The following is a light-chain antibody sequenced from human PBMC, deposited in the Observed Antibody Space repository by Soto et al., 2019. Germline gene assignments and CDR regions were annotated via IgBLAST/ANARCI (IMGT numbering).Light chain of an antibody. CDR1: SSDVGSYNV. CDR2: EGS. CDR3: CSYASSSIV. V-gene: IGLV2-23*01. Sequence: QSALTQPASVSGSPGQSITISCTGTSSDVGSYNVVSWYQQHPGKAPKLMIYEGSKRPSGVSNRFSGSKSGNTASLTISGLQAEDEADYYCCSYASSSIVFGGGTKLTVL. J-gene: IGLJ2*01.